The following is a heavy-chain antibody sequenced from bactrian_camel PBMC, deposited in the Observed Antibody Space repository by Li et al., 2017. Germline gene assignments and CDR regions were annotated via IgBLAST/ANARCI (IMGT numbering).Heavy chain of an antibody. CDR1: GFTFSTHY. CDR3: HTGGSYDGSCEDVRQNY. J-gene: IGHJ4*01. D-gene: IGHD6*01. V-gene: IGHV3S40*01. CDR2: IYTHVGST. Sequence: VQLVESGGGLVQPGGSLRLSCAASGFTFSTHYVSWVRQAPGKEREGVASIYTHVGSTYYADSVKGRATISQDIAKNMVYLQLNSLKPEDTARYYCHTGGSYDGSCEDVRQNYWGQGTQVTVS.